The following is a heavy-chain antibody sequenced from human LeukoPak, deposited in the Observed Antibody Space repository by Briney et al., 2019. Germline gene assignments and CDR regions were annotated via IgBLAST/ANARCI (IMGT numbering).Heavy chain of an antibody. D-gene: IGHD3-10*01. V-gene: IGHV3-7*01. CDR2: IKQDGSEK. J-gene: IGHJ4*02. CDR3: ARDRVLLWFGEFRYFDY. Sequence: PGGSLRLSCAASGFTFSSYWMSWVRQAPGKGLEWVANIKQDGSEKYYVDSVKGRFTISRDNAKNSLYLQMNSLRAEDTAVYYCARDRVLLWFGEFRYFDYWGQGTLVTVSS. CDR1: GFTFSSYW.